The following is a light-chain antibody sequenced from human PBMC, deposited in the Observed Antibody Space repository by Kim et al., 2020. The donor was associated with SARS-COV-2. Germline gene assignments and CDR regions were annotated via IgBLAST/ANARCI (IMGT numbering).Light chain of an antibody. Sequence: DIQMTQSPSTLSASVGDRVTITCRASQSISWFVAWYQQKPGKAPKLLIYDASSLENGVPSRFSGSGYGTEFTLTISNLHPDDSATYYSQQPGMFGQGTKVDIK. V-gene: IGKV1-5*01. J-gene: IGKJ1*01. CDR3: QQPGM. CDR2: DAS. CDR1: QSISWF.